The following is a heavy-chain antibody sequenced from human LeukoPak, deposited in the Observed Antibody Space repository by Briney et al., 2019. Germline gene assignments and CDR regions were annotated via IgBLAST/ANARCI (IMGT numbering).Heavy chain of an antibody. CDR2: ISAYNGNT. CDR1: GYTFTSYG. Sequence: ASVKVSCKASGYTFTSYGISWVRQAPGQGLEWMGWISAYNGNTNYAQKLQGRVTMTTDTSTSTAYMELRSLRSDDTAVYYCARAARGYFDWLLYYWGQGTLVTVSS. V-gene: IGHV1-18*01. CDR3: ARAARGYFDWLLYY. J-gene: IGHJ4*02. D-gene: IGHD3-9*01.